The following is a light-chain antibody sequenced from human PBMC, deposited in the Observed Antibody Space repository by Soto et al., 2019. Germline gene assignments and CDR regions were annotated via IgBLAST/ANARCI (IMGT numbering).Light chain of an antibody. CDR2: AAS. V-gene: IGKV1-5*01. J-gene: IGKJ1*01. Sequence: EIQLTQSPYSLSTAVGDRATSAFPANKNINTYLNWYQQKPGKAPKLLIYAASSLQSGVPSRFSGSGSGTEFTLTISRLQPDDFATYYCKQYNSYSEAFGQGTKVDI. CDR3: KQYNSYSEA. CDR1: KNINTY.